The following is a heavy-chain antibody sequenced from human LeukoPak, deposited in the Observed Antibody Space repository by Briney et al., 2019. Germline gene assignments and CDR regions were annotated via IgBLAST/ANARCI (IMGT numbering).Heavy chain of an antibody. CDR3: ARVHNDILTDDSLGDKFDY. D-gene: IGHD3-9*01. V-gene: IGHV4-4*02. J-gene: IGHJ4*02. CDR1: GGSISISNW. CDR2: IYHTGST. Sequence: SGTLSLTCAVSGGSISISNWYSWVRQPPGKGLEWIGEIYHTGSTNYNPSLKSRVTISVDKSKNQVSLKLSSVTAADTAVYYCARVHNDILTDDSLGDKFDYWGQGTLVTVSS.